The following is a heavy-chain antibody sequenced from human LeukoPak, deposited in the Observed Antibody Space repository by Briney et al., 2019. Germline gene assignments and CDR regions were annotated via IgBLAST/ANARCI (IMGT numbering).Heavy chain of an antibody. D-gene: IGHD6-19*01. CDR3: ARGSGWYYFDY. J-gene: IGHJ4*02. V-gene: IGHV4-59*01. CDR2: IYYSGST. Sequence: PSETLSLTCTVSGGSISSYYWSWIRQPPGKGLEWIGYIYYSGSTNYNPSLKSRVTISVDTSKNQFSLKLSSVTAAGTAVYYCARGSGWYYFDYWGQGTLVTVSS. CDR1: GGSISSYY.